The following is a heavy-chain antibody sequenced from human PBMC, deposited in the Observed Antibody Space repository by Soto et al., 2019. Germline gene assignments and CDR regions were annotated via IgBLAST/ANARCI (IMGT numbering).Heavy chain of an antibody. CDR1: GHTMSGYW. V-gene: IGHV3-74*01. J-gene: IGHJ4*02. D-gene: IGHD2-15*01. CDR3: VRGGQYYSVPLDY. CDR2: IRSDGHDT. Sequence: EVQLVESGGGLVRPGGSLTLSCAASGHTMSGYWMHWVRQVPGEGLVWVSRIRSDGHDTTYADSAKGRFTISRDNAKNTLYLQMYSLRAEDTAVYYCVRGGQYYSVPLDYWGQGTLVTVSS.